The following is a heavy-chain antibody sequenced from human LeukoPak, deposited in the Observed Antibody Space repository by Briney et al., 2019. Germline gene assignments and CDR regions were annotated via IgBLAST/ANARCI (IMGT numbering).Heavy chain of an antibody. Sequence: SGTLSLTCAVSGGSISSSNWWSWVRQPPGKGLEWIGEIYHSGSTNYNPSLKSRVTISVGKSKNQFSLKLSSVTAADTAVYYCARGNGTDYDFWSGYYTGSWFDPWGQGTLVTVSS. CDR3: ARGNGTDYDFWSGYYTGSWFDP. J-gene: IGHJ5*02. D-gene: IGHD3-3*01. V-gene: IGHV4-4*02. CDR2: IYHSGST. CDR1: GGSISSSNW.